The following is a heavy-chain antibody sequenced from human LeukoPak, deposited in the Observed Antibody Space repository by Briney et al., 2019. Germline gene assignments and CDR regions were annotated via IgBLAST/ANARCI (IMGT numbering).Heavy chain of an antibody. V-gene: IGHV1-8*01. D-gene: IGHD2-2*01. CDR1: GYTFTSYD. Sequence: ASVKVSCKASGYTFTSYDINWVRQATGRGLEWMGWMNPNSGNTGYAQKFQGRVTMTRNTSISTAYMELSSLRSEDTAVYYCARASIRYCSSTSCYPYWGQGTLDTVSS. CDR2: MNPNSGNT. J-gene: IGHJ4*02. CDR3: ARASIRYCSSTSCYPY.